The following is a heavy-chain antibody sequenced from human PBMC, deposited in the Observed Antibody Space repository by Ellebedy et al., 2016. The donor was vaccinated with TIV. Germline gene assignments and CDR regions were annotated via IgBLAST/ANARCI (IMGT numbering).Heavy chain of an antibody. V-gene: IGHV2-26*02. CDR2: ILSNYDK. J-gene: IGHJ6*02. CDR3: ARIRWDLGISYYRVVDV. Sequence: SGPTLVKPTETLTLTCTVSGFSLSNDRLGVGWIRQPPGKALEWLAHILSNYDKSYMTSLVNRLTISMDTSKGQVVLTMTSMDPVDTGTYFCARIRWDLGISYYRVVDVWGQGTTVTVSS. D-gene: IGHD1-26*01. CDR1: GFSLSNDRLG.